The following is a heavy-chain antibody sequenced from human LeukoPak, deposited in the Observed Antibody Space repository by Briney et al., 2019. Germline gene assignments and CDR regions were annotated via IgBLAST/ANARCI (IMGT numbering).Heavy chain of an antibody. Sequence: PSETLSLTCTVSGGSISSYYWSWIRQPPGKGLEWIGEINHSGSTNYNPSLKSRVTISVDTSKNQFSLKLSSVTAADTAVYYCARGRAGPRYSGSYYQRWGQGTLVTVSS. J-gene: IGHJ4*02. CDR3: ARGRAGPRYSGSYYQR. CDR2: INHSGST. V-gene: IGHV4-34*01. CDR1: GGSISSYY. D-gene: IGHD1-26*01.